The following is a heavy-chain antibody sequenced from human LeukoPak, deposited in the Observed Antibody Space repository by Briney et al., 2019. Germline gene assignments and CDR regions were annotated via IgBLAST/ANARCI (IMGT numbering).Heavy chain of an antibody. CDR1: GGSISSYY. Sequence: PSETLSLTCTVSGGSISSYYWSWIRQPPGKGLEWIGYIYCSGSTNYNPSLKSRVTISVDTSKNQFSLKLSSVTAADTAVYYCARETSTEDAFDIWGQGTMVTVSS. V-gene: IGHV4-59*01. CDR3: ARETSTEDAFDI. CDR2: IYCSGST. J-gene: IGHJ3*02.